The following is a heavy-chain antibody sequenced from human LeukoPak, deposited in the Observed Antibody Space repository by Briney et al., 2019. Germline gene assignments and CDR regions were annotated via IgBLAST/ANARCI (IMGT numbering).Heavy chain of an antibody. Sequence: ASVKVSCKAPGYSFTDYFIHWVRQAPGQGLEWMGMIVPSGGGTNYAQNFQGRVTVTRDTSTSTIYMELSSLRSEDTAVYYCVRELSPGYFDYWGQGTLVTVSS. CDR2: IVPSGGGT. CDR1: GYSFTDYF. J-gene: IGHJ4*02. V-gene: IGHV1-46*01. CDR3: VRELSPGYFDY. D-gene: IGHD3-22*01.